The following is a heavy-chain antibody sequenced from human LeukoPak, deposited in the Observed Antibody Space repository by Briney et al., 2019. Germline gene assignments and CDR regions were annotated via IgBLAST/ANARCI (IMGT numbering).Heavy chain of an antibody. J-gene: IGHJ4*02. D-gene: IGHD6-13*01. Sequence: GGSLRLSCAASGFTFSTYSMNWVRQAPGKGLEWVSSISSRSSYIYSADSVKGRFTISRDNAKNSLYLQMNSLRAEDTAVYYCARLSAAPGLDYWGQGTLVTVSS. CDR1: GFTFSTYS. V-gene: IGHV3-21*01. CDR3: ARLSAAPGLDY. CDR2: ISSRSSYI.